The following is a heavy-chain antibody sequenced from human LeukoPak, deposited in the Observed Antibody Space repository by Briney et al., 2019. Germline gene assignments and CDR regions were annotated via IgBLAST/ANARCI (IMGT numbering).Heavy chain of an antibody. V-gene: IGHV1-18*01. CDR3: ARDGSGTYSFDY. CDR2: IGAYSGDT. CDR1: GYTFTSYG. Sequence: ASVKVSCKASGYTFTSYGISWVRQAPGQGLEWMGWIGAYSGDTNSAQNLQGRVTMTTDTSTSTAYMELRSLRSDDTAVYYCARDGSGTYSFDYWGKGTLVTVSS. J-gene: IGHJ4*02. D-gene: IGHD1-26*01.